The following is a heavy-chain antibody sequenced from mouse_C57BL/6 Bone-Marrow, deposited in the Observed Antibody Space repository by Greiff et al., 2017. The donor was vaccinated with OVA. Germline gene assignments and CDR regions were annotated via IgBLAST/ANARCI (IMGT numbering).Heavy chain of an antibody. CDR3: ARHAGYAMDY. CDR1: GFTFSSYG. V-gene: IGHV5-6*01. J-gene: IGHJ4*01. CDR2: ISSGGSYT. Sequence: EVNVVESGGDLVKPGGSLKLSCAASGFTFSSYGMSWVRQTPDKRLEWVATISSGGSYTYYPDSVKGRFTISRDNAKNTLYLQMSSLKSEDTAMYYCARHAGYAMDYWGQGTSVTVSS.